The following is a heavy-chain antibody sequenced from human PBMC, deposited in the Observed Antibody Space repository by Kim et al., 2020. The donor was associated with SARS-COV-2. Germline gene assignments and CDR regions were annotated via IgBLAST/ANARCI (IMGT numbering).Heavy chain of an antibody. CDR1: GFTFSSYW. V-gene: IGHV3-7*01. Sequence: GGSLRLSCAGSGFTFSSYWMSWVRQAPGKGLEWVANIKQDGSEKYYVDSVKGRFTISRDNAKSSLYLQMNSLRAADTAVYYCARDGVLRYFDWEYYYYGMDGWGQGTTDTVSS. CDR3: ARDGVLRYFDWEYYYYGMDG. CDR2: IKQDGSEK. J-gene: IGHJ6*02. D-gene: IGHD3-9*01.